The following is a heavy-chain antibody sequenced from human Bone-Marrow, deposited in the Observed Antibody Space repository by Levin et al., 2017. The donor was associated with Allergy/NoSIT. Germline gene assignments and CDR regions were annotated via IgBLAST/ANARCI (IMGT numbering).Heavy chain of an antibody. Sequence: GESLKISCAASGFTVSNTYISWVRQAPGKGLEWVSLIYGDGTTKYADSVRGRFIISRDNAKNTEYLQMNSLRVEDPAVFYCTKDISPVAYWGQGTLVTVSS. CDR2: IYGDGTT. CDR1: GFTVSNTY. J-gene: IGHJ4*02. V-gene: IGHV3-53*01. CDR3: TKDISPVAY.